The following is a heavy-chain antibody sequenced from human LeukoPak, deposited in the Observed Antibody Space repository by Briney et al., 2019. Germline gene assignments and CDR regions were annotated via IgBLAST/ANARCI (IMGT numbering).Heavy chain of an antibody. CDR1: GFTFSNYW. D-gene: IGHD6-19*01. Sequence: GGSLRLSCAASGFTFSNYWMHWVRQAPGKGLVWVSRINSDGSSTNYADSVKGRFTISRDNAKNTVYLQMNSLRAEDTAVYFCARHLVGYSRGWYDLDYWGQGTLVTVSS. V-gene: IGHV3-74*01. J-gene: IGHJ4*02. CDR3: ARHLVGYSRGWYDLDY. CDR2: INSDGSST.